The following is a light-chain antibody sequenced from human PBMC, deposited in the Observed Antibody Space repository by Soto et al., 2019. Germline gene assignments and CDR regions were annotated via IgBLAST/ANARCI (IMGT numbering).Light chain of an antibody. J-gene: IGLJ1*01. CDR1: SSDVDGYNS. Sequence: QSALTQPASVSGSGGQSITISCTGTSSDVDGYNSVSWYQQRPGKAPKLMIYDVSNRPSGVSNRFSGSKSGNTASLTISGLQAEDEADYYCSSYTSSSTLFGTGTKLTVL. V-gene: IGLV2-14*01. CDR2: DVS. CDR3: SSYTSSSTL.